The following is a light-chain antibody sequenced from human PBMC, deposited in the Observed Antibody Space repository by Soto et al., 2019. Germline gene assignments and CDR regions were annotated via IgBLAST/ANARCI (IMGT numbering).Light chain of an antibody. Sequence: DIQMTQSPSSLSASVGDRVTITCRASQDIGIHLGWYQQKPRKAPKSLIYAASSLESGVPSRFSGSGSGTEFTLTISSLQPEDFATYYCLQQKSFPFTFGQGTRLDIK. CDR2: AAS. CDR1: QDIGIH. J-gene: IGKJ5*01. CDR3: LQQKSFPFT. V-gene: IGKV1-17*01.